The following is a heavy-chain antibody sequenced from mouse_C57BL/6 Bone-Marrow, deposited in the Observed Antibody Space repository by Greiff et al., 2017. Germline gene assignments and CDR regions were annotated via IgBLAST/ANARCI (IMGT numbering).Heavy chain of an antibody. D-gene: IGHD6-1*02. V-gene: IGHV1-81*01. J-gene: IGHJ3*01. Sequence: QVQLQQSGAELARPGASVKLSCKASGYTFTSYGISWVKQRTGQGLEWIGEIYPRSGNTYYNEKFKGKATLTADKSSRTAYMELRSLTSEDAAVYFCARGGESYCVNFLFAYWGQGTLVTVSA. CDR1: GYTFTSYG. CDR2: IYPRSGNT. CDR3: ARGGESYCVNFLFAY.